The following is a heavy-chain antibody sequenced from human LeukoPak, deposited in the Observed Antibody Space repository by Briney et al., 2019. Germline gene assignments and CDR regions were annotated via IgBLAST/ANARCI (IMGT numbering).Heavy chain of an antibody. Sequence: SETLSLTCTVSGGSISSSSYYWGWIRQPPGKGLEWIGSIYYSGSTYYNPSLKSRVTISVDTSKNQFSLKLSSVTAADTAVYYCARWRGYYSGAYFDYWGQGTLVTVSS. D-gene: IGHD3-3*01. J-gene: IGHJ4*02. CDR3: ARWRGYYSGAYFDY. CDR1: GGSISSSSYY. V-gene: IGHV4-39*07. CDR2: IYYSGST.